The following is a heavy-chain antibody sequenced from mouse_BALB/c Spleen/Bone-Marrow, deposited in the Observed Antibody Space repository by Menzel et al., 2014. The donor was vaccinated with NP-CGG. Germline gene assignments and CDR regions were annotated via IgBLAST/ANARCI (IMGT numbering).Heavy chain of an antibody. CDR3: TRERETRYAMDY. J-gene: IGHJ4*01. CDR1: GFTFSSYT. V-gene: IGHV5-6-4*01. Sequence: EVKVEESGGGLVKPGGSLKLSCAAPGFTFSSYTMSWVRQTPEKRLEWVATISSGGSYTYYPDSVKGRFTISRDNAKNTLHLQMSSLKSEDTAMYYCTRERETRYAMDYWGQGTSVTVSS. CDR2: ISSGGSYT.